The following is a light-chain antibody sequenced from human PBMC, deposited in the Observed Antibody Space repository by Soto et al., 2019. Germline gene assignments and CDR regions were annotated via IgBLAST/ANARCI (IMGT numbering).Light chain of an antibody. CDR3: SSYAGSNNLV. V-gene: IGLV2-11*01. CDR1: ISDVAGYNY. CDR2: DVT. Sequence: QSALTQPRSVSGSPGQSVNISCNGTISDVAGYNYVSWYQHHPGKAPKLLISDVTKRPSWVPDRFSGSKSGSTASLTISELQAEDEADYYCSSYAGSNNLVFGGGAKLTVL. J-gene: IGLJ2*01.